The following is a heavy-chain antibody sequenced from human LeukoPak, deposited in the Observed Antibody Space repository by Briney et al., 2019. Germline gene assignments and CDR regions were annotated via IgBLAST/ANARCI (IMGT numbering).Heavy chain of an antibody. CDR1: GFTFSNYW. V-gene: IGHV3-74*01. D-gene: IGHD3-22*01. J-gene: IGHJ5*02. Sequence: GGSLRLSCAASGFTFSNYWMHWVRQAPGKGLVWVSRINSDGVNTSYADSVKGRFTISRDNAKNTLNLQMNSLRAEDTAVYYCARDLGQYYDTSDNWFDPWGQGTLVTVSS. CDR2: INSDGVNT. CDR3: ARDLGQYYDTSDNWFDP.